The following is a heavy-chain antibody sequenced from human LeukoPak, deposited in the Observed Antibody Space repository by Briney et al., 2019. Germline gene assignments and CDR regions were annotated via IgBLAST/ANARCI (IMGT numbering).Heavy chain of an antibody. D-gene: IGHD4-17*01. CDR2: IYTSGST. CDR3: ARGVGDSYYYYYMDV. J-gene: IGHJ6*03. Sequence: SETLSLTCTVSCGSNSSYYGSWIRQPAGKGLEWIGRIYTSGSTNYNPSLKSRVTMSVDTPKNQFSLKLSSVTAAETAVYYCARGVGDSYYYYYMDVWGKGTTVTVSS. CDR1: CGSNSSYY. V-gene: IGHV4-4*07.